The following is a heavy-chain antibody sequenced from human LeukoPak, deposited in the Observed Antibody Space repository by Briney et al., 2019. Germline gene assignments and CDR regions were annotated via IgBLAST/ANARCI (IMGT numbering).Heavy chain of an antibody. Sequence: SETLSLTCAVYGVSFSGYYWSWIRQPPGKGLEWIGEINHSESTNYNPSLKSRVTISVDTSKNQFSLKLSSVTAADTAVYYCAVSIAAAGTSWFDPWGQGTLVTVST. CDR1: GVSFSGYY. CDR2: INHSEST. J-gene: IGHJ5*02. CDR3: AVSIAAAGTSWFDP. V-gene: IGHV4-34*01. D-gene: IGHD6-13*01.